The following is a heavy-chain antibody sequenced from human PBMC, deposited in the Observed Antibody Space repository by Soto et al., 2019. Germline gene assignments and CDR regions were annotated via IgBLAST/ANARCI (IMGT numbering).Heavy chain of an antibody. V-gene: IGHV1-3*01. CDR2: INAGNGNT. CDR3: ARGPRGWLSLPYYYYYMHV. D-gene: IGHD3-22*01. J-gene: IGHJ6*03. CDR1: GYTFTSYA. Sequence: GASVKVSCKASGYTFTSYAMHWVRQAPGQRLEWMGWINAGNGNTKYSQKFQGRVTITRDTSASTAYMELSSLRSEDTAVYYCARGPRGWLSLPYYYYYMHVWGKGTTVTVSS.